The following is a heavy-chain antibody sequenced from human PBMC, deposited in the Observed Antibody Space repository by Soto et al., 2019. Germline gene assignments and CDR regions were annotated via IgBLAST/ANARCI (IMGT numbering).Heavy chain of an antibody. Sequence: HPGGSLRLSCAASGFTFSSYGMHWVRQAPGKGLEWVAVIWYDGSNKYYADSVKGRFTISRDNSKNTLYLQMNSLRAEDTAVYYCAGEGYSSSWYVRYFDYWGQGTLVTVSS. CDR2: IWYDGSNK. V-gene: IGHV3-33*01. J-gene: IGHJ4*02. CDR1: GFTFSSYG. D-gene: IGHD6-13*01. CDR3: AGEGYSSSWYVRYFDY.